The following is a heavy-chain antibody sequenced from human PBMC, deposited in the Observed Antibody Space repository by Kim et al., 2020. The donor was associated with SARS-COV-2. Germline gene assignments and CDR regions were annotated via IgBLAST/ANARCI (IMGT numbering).Heavy chain of an antibody. CDR3: ARRSSGPRAFDI. J-gene: IGHJ3*02. Sequence: YAVSVKSRITNNPDPAKNQFSLQLNSVTPEDTAVYYCARRSSGPRAFDIWGQGTMVTVSS. V-gene: IGHV6-1*01.